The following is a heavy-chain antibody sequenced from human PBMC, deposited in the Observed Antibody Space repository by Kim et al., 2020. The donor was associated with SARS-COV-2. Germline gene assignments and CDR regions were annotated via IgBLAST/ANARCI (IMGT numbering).Heavy chain of an antibody. CDR2: IYYSGST. J-gene: IGHJ4*02. D-gene: IGHD3-10*01. Sequence: SETLSLTCTVSGGSISSSSYYWGWIRQPPGKGLEWIGSIYYSGSTYYNPSLKSRVTISVDTSKNQFSLKLSSVTAADTAVYYCASGPPPLWFGVDYWGQGTLVTVSS. CDR1: GGSISSSSYY. V-gene: IGHV4-39*01. CDR3: ASGPPPLWFGVDY.